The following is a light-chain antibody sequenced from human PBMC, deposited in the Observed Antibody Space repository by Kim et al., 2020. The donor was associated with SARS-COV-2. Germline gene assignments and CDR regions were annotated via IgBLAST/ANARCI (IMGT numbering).Light chain of an antibody. Sequence: GQSVTISCTGPSSDVGAYNYVSWYQQHPGKAPKLLISEVSKRPSGVPDRFSGSKSGNTASLTVSGLQTDDEADYYCCSYAGINTYVFGTGTKVTVL. CDR1: SSDVGAYNY. CDR3: CSYAGINTYV. V-gene: IGLV2-8*01. J-gene: IGLJ1*01. CDR2: EVS.